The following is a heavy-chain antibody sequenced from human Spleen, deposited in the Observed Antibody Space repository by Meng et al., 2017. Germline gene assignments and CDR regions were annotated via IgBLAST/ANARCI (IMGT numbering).Heavy chain of an antibody. V-gene: IGHV3-43D*03. CDR3: AKDIMGYTSNWYTYYYYYGMDV. CDR1: ELAFDGYA. CDR2: ISADGGST. J-gene: IGHJ6*02. Sequence: GGSLRLSCAASELAFDGYAMHWVRQAPGKGLEWVSVISADGGSTYYADSVKGRFTISRDNSKSSLYLELNSLRAEDTAVYYCAKDIMGYTSNWYTYYYYYGMDVWGQGTTVTVSS. D-gene: IGHD6-13*01.